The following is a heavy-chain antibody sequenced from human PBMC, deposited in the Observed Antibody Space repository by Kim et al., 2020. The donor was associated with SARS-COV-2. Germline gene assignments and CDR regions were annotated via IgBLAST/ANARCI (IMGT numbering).Heavy chain of an antibody. D-gene: IGHD3-10*01. J-gene: IGHJ6*02. CDR2: INHSGST. CDR3: SRSGRGTMVRGARRPYYSYGMDA. Sequence: SETLSLTCAVYGGSFSGYYWSWIRQPPGKGLEWIGEINHSGSTNYNPSLKSRVTISVDTSKNQFSLKLSSVTAADTAGYYCSRSGRGTMVRGARRPYYSYGMDAWGQGTTVTVSS. V-gene: IGHV4-34*01. CDR1: GGSFSGYY.